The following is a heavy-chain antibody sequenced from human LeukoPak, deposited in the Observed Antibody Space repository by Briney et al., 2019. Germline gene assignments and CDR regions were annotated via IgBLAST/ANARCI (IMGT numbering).Heavy chain of an antibody. Sequence: SGTLSLTCTVSGGSISSSSYYWGWIRQPPGKGLEWIGSIYYSGSTYYNPSLKSRVTISVDTSKNQFSLKLSSVTAADTAVYYCARQTPGYYYDSSGYLDAFDIWGQGTMVTVSS. D-gene: IGHD3-22*01. V-gene: IGHV4-39*01. CDR3: ARQTPGYYYDSSGYLDAFDI. J-gene: IGHJ3*02. CDR1: GGSISSSSYY. CDR2: IYYSGST.